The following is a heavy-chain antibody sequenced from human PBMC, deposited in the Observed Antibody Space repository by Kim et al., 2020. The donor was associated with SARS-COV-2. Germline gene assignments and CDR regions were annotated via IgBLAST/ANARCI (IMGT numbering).Heavy chain of an antibody. CDR3: ARDREPQLWSLYYYYGM. D-gene: IGHD5-18*01. CDR1: GFTFSSYA. Sequence: GGSLRLSCAASGFTFSSYAMHWVRQAPGKGLEWVAVISYDGSNKYYADSVKGRFTISRDNSKNTLYLQMNSLRAEDTAVYYCARDREPQLWSLYYYYGM. CDR2: ISYDGSNK. J-gene: IGHJ6*01. V-gene: IGHV3-30*04.